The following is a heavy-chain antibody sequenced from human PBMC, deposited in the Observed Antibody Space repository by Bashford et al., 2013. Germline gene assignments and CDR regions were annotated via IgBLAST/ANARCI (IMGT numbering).Heavy chain of an antibody. D-gene: IGHD4-11*01. CDR2: ISSSSSTI. CDR1: GFTFSSYS. J-gene: IGHJ6*02. V-gene: IGHV3-48*02. Sequence: GSLRLSCAASGFTFSSYSMNWVRQAPGKGLEWVSYISSSSSTIYYADSVKGRFTISRDNAKNSLYLQMNSLRDEDTAVYYCARDPRTVTDDYYYGMDVWGQGTTVTVSS. CDR3: ARDPRTVTDDYYYGMDV.